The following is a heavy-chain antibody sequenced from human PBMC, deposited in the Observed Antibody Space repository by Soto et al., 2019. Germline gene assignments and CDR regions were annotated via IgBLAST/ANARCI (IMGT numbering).Heavy chain of an antibody. D-gene: IGHD5-18*01. CDR2: INAGNGNT. J-gene: IGHJ6*02. Sequence: ASVKVSCKASGYTFTSYAMQWVRQAPGQRLEWMGWINAGNGNTKYSQKFQGRVTITRDTSASTAYMELSSLRSEDTAVYYCARDGFYAGSGRYIYGYSAPRYYAKAVWAQGTTDSGSS. CDR1: GYTFTSYA. CDR3: ARDGFYAGSGRYIYGYSAPRYYAKAV. V-gene: IGHV1-3*01.